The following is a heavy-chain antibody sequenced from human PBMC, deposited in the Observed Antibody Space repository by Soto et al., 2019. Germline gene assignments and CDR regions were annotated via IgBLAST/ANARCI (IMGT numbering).Heavy chain of an antibody. CDR3: ARDYTGYFDL. CDR2: IRQDGREI. D-gene: IGHD2-2*02. Sequence: EVQLVESGGALVQPGGSLRLSCAVSGFTLRSSWMSLVRQAPGKGLEWVATIRQDGREIYYVDSVKGRFTISRDNPKNSLSLQMDSLRAADTAVYYCARDYTGYFDLWGRGTLVTVST. V-gene: IGHV3-7*01. J-gene: IGHJ2*01. CDR1: GFTLRSSW.